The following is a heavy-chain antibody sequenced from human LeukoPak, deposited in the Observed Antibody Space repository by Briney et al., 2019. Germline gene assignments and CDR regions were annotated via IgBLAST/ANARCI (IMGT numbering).Heavy chain of an antibody. V-gene: IGHV3-23*01. CDR3: ARGGGIVVDYDSRGHTGDWFDP. CDR2: ISGSGSST. D-gene: IGHD3-22*01. CDR1: GFTFSSYA. J-gene: IGHJ5*02. Sequence: GGTLRLSCAASGFTFSSYAMSWVRQAPGEGLEWVSVISGSGSSTYYADSVKGRFTVSTDNSKNTLYLQMNSLRAEDTAVYYCARGGGIVVDYDSRGHTGDWFDPGGQGTLVTVSS.